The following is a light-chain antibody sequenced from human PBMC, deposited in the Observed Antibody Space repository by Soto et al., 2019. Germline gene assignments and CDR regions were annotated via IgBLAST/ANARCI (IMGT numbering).Light chain of an antibody. CDR3: QQYDSCPRT. V-gene: IGKV1-5*03. J-gene: IGKJ2*01. CDR2: KAS. Sequence: DIQMTQSPSTLSASVGDRVTITCRASQSISTWLAWYQQKPGKAPKVLIYKASSLESGAPSRFSGSGSGTEFTLTISSLQPDDFATYYCQQYDSCPRTFGQGTKLEIK. CDR1: QSISTW.